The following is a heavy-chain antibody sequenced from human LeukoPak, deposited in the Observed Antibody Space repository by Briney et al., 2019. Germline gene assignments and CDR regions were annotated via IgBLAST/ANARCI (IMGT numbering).Heavy chain of an antibody. CDR3: ARDSYSSGWYIGDY. D-gene: IGHD6-19*01. CDR1: GGSISSGGYS. J-gene: IGHJ4*02. CDR2: IYHSGST. V-gene: IGHV4-30-2*01. Sequence: PSETLSLTCAVSGGSISSGGYSWSWIRQPPGKGLEWIGYIYHSGSTYYNPSLKSRVTISVDRSKNQFSLKLSSVTAADTAVYYCARDSYSSGWYIGDYWGQGTLVTVSS.